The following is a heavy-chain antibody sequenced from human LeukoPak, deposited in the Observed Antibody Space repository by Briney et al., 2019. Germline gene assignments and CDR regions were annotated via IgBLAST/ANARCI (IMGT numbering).Heavy chain of an antibody. CDR2: ISTTLDNT. J-gene: IGHJ4*02. V-gene: IGHV3-23*01. Sequence: GGSLRLSCAASGFTFDIFGMNWVRQAPGKGLEWVSSISTTLDNTYYADSVKGRFTISRDNSIKKPYLQMDSLRADDTAIYYCAKGTVRFLEWGQRGYFDYWGQGALVTVSS. CDR1: GFTFDIFG. CDR3: AKGTVRFLEWGQRGYFDY. D-gene: IGHD3-3*01.